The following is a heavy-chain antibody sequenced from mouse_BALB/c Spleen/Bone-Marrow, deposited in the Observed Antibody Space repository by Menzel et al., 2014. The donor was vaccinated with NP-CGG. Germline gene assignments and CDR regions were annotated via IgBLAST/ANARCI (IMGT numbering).Heavy chain of an antibody. J-gene: IGHJ3*01. V-gene: IGHV5-6-5*01. CDR2: ISSGGST. CDR1: GFTFSGYA. D-gene: IGHD2-2*01. Sequence: EVKLVESGGGLVKPGGSLKLSCAASGFTFSGYAMSWVRQTPEKRLAWVASISSGGSTYYPDSVKGRFTISRDNARNILYLQMSSLRSEDTAMYYCAREGDGXDPAWFAYWGQGTLVTVSA. CDR3: AREGDGXDPAWFAY.